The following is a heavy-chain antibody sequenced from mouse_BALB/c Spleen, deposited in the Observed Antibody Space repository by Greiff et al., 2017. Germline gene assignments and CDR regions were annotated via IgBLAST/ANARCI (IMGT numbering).Heavy chain of an antibody. CDR3: AREGFTTGNYLDY. Sequence: VQLQQSGAELVRPGVSVKISCKGSGYTFTDYAMHWVKQSHAKSLEWIGVISTYYGDASYNQKFKGKATMTVDKSSSTAYMELARLTSEDSAIYYCAREGFTTGNYLDYWGQGTTLTVSS. D-gene: IGHD1-1*01. CDR2: ISTYYGDA. J-gene: IGHJ2*01. V-gene: IGHV1S137*01. CDR1: GYTFTDYA.